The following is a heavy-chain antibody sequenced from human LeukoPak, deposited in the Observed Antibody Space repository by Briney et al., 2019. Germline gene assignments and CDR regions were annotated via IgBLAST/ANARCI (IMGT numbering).Heavy chain of an antibody. Sequence: SETLSLTCAVSGVSISGSNWWSWVRQPPGKGLEWIGHIYHSGTTDYNPSLRGRLTMSVDKSKNQFSLKLSSVTAADTAVYYCARAADSGGYCSGGSCLDFDYWGQGTLVTVSS. CDR1: GVSISGSNW. J-gene: IGHJ4*02. V-gene: IGHV4-4*02. CDR3: ARAADSGGYCSGGSCLDFDY. D-gene: IGHD2-15*01. CDR2: IYHSGTT.